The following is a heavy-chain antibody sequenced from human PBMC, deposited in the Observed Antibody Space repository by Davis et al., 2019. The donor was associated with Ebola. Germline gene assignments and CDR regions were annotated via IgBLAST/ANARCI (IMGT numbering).Heavy chain of an antibody. V-gene: IGHV1-2*04. J-gene: IGHJ6*02. CDR2: INPNSGGT. CDR1: GYTFTSYY. CDR3: AREGADVDFWSGYHGMDV. Sequence: ASVTVSCKASGYTFTSYYMHWVRQAPGQGLEWMGWINPNSGGTNYAQKFQGWVTMTRDTSISTAYMELSRLRSDDTAVYYCAREGADVDFWSGYHGMDVWGQGTTVTVSS. D-gene: IGHD3-3*01.